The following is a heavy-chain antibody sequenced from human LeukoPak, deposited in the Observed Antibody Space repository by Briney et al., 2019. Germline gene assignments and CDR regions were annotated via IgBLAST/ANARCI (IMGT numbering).Heavy chain of an antibody. V-gene: IGHV4-4*09. CDR1: GGSISGYY. CDR2: IHSSGGT. J-gene: IGHJ4*02. Sequence: SETLSLTCTVSGGSISGYYWDWIRQPPGKGLEWIGYIHSSGGTHYSPSLESRVTMSVDTSKNQFSLKLTSVTAADTAVYYCARHHRSGSGGTYFDFWGQGTLVTVSS. CDR3: ARHHRSGSGGTYFDF. D-gene: IGHD3-22*01.